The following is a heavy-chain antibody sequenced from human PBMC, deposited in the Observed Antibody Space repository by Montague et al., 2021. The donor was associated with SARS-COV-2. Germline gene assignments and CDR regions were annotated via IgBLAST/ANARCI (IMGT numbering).Heavy chain of an antibody. Sequence: SLRLSCAASGFIVSSNYMSWVRQAPGKGLEWVSAIYSGGSTYYAASVKGRFTISRHNSKNTLFLQMNSLRAEDTAVYYCAREVYGMDVWGQGTTVTVSS. CDR2: IYSGGST. V-gene: IGHV3-53*04. CDR3: AREVYGMDV. CDR1: GFIVSSNY. J-gene: IGHJ6*02.